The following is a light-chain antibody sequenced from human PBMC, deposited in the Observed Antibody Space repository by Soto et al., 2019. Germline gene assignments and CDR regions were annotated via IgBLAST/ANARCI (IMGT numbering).Light chain of an antibody. CDR2: DND. CDR3: AAWDGSLNNVL. J-gene: IGLJ2*01. CDR1: GSSIGTNT. Sequence: QPVLTQPPSASGTPGQRVTISCSGSGSSIGTNTVNWYRQLPGTAPKLLIYDNDQRPSGVPDRCSGSKSGTSASLAISGLQYDDEADYYCAAWDGSLNNVLFGGGTKLTVL. V-gene: IGLV1-44*01.